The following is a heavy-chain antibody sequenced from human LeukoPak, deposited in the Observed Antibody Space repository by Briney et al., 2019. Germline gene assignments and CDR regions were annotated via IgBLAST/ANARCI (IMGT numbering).Heavy chain of an antibody. D-gene: IGHD3-22*01. Sequence: GGSLRISCVASGFIVSNNYMSWVLQAPGKGLEWVSVLYNAGSTYYAESVKGRFTISRDNSKNTLYLQIYSLRAEDTAVYYCASLKGLFDYFDYWGQGILVTVYS. CDR2: LYNAGST. V-gene: IGHV3-53*01. CDR3: ASLKGLFDYFDY. J-gene: IGHJ4*02. CDR1: GFIVSNNY.